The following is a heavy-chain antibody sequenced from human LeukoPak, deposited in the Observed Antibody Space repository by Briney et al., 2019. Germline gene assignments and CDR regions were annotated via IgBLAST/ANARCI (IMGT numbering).Heavy chain of an antibody. CDR3: AQGYSSGWFPN. J-gene: IGHJ4*02. CDR2: INLNGDTK. V-gene: IGHV3-23*01. D-gene: IGHD6-19*01. CDR1: GLSVSSYG. Sequence: GGSLRLSCAVSGLSVSSYGMSWVRQAPGKGLEWISAINLNGDTKYYADSVKGRFTISRDHSENTLYLQMNSLRTEDTAVYYCAQGYSSGWFPNWGQGSLVSVSS.